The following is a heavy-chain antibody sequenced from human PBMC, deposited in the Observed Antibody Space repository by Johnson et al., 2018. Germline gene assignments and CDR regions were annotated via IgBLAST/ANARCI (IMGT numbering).Heavy chain of an antibody. CDR2: INWNGGST. CDR3: ARSVAVAGMYYYYYMDV. D-gene: IGHD6-19*01. CDR1: GFTFDDYG. V-gene: IGHV3-20*04. Sequence: VQLQESGGGVVRXGGSXRLXCAASGFTFDDYGMSWVRQAPGKGLEWVSGINWNGGSTGFADSVKGRFTIPRDNAKYSLYLQMNSLRTDDTAVYYCARSVAVAGMYYYYYMDVWGKGTTVTVSS. J-gene: IGHJ6*03.